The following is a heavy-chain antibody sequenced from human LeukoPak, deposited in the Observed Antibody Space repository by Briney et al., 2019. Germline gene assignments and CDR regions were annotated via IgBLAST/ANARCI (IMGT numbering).Heavy chain of an antibody. D-gene: IGHD6-13*01. CDR1: GYTFTSYD. J-gene: IGHJ3*02. CDR3: ARMYSSSWTQYAFDI. CDR2: MNPNSGNT. V-gene: IGHV1-8*01. Sequence: GASVKVSCKASGYTFTSYDINWLRQATGQGLEWMGWMNPNSGNTGYVHKFQGRVTMTRNTSIRTAYMELSSLRSEGTAVYYCARMYSSSWTQYAFDIWGQGTMVTVSS.